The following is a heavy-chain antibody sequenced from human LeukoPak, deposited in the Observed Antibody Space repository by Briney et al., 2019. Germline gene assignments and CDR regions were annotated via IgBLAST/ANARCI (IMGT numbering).Heavy chain of an antibody. D-gene: IGHD5-12*01. CDR2: IYYGGST. J-gene: IGHJ4*02. Sequence: SETLSLTCTVSGGSISSYYWSWIRQPPGKGLEWIGYIYYGGSTNYNPSLKSRVTISVDTSKNQFSLKLSSVTAADTAVYYCATSGRGVDVATAPFDYWGQGTLVTVSS. CDR3: ATSGRGVDVATAPFDY. CDR1: GGSISSYY. V-gene: IGHV4-59*01.